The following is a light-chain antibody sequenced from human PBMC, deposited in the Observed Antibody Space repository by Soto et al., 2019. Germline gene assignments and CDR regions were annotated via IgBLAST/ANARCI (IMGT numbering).Light chain of an antibody. CDR3: CSYAGSTTYV. Sequence: QSALTQPASVSGSPGQSITISCTGTSSDVGSYNLVSWYQQHPGKAPKLMIYEDTKRPSGVSNRFSGSKSGNTASLTISGLQAEDEAEYYCCSYAGSTTYVFGTGTKVTVL. CDR2: EDT. CDR1: SSDVGSYNL. J-gene: IGLJ1*01. V-gene: IGLV2-23*01.